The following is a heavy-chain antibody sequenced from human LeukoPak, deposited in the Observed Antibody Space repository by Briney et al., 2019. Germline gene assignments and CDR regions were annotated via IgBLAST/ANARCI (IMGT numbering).Heavy chain of an antibody. J-gene: IGHJ4*02. Sequence: GESLTLSCAASGFTFSSYARSWVRQAPGKGLEWVSGISTSGGRSSYADSVKGRFTISRDNPRNTLHMQMNSLRAEDTALYYCAIMHPYYDGSGYWVQWGQGTLVTVSS. D-gene: IGHD3-22*01. CDR2: ISTSGGRS. V-gene: IGHV3-23*01. CDR3: AIMHPYYDGSGYWVQ. CDR1: GFTFSSYA.